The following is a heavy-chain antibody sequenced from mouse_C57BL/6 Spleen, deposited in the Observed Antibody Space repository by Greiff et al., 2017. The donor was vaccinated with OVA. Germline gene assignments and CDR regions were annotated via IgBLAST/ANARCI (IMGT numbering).Heavy chain of an antibody. J-gene: IGHJ1*03. V-gene: IGHV3-6*01. CDR2: ISYDGSN. CDR1: GYSITSGYY. Sequence: EVKLLESGPGLVKPSQSLSLTCSVTGYSITSGYYWNWIRQFPGNKLEWMGYISYDGSNNYNPSLKNRISITRDTSKNQFFLKLNSVTTEDTATYYCARHKGTTVVGYFDVWGTGTTVTVSS. CDR3: ARHKGTTVVGYFDV. D-gene: IGHD1-1*01.